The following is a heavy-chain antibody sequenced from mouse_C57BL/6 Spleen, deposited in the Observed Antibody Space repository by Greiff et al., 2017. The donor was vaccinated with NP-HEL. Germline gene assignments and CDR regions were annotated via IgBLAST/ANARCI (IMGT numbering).Heavy chain of an antibody. D-gene: IGHD2-3*01. CDR2: INPSSGYT. CDR1: GYTFTSYW. J-gene: IGHJ3*01. CDR3: ARDDGYYVSWFAY. Sequence: VKVVESGAELAKPGASVKLSCKASGYTFTSYWMHWVKQRPGQGLEWIGYINPSSGYTKYNQKFKDKVTLTADKSSSTVYMQLSSLTYEDSAVYYCARDDGYYVSWFAYWGQGTLVTVSA. V-gene: IGHV1-7*01.